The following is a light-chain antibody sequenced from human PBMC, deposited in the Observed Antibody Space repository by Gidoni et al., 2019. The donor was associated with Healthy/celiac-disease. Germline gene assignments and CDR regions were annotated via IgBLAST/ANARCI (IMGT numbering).Light chain of an antibody. CDR1: QSLLHSNGYNY. CDR3: MQDLQTPYT. V-gene: IGKV2-28*01. J-gene: IGKJ2*01. CDR2: SGS. Sequence: DIVMTHSPLSLPVTPGEPASISCRSSQSLLHSNGYNYLDWYLQKPGQSPQLLIYSGSNRASGVPERFSGSGSGTDFTLKISRVEAEDVGVYYCMQDLQTPYTFGQGTKLEIK.